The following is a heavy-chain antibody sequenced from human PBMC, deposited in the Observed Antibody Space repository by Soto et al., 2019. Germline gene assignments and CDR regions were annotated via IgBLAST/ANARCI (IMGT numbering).Heavy chain of an antibody. CDR3: ARPRFRGMDV. CDR1: GFRISNYF. J-gene: IGHJ6*02. CDR2: IKEDGSEK. Sequence: EVQLVESGGGLVQPGGSLRLSCVGCGFRISNYFMSWVRQAPGKGLEWVANIKEDGSEKYYVESVKGRFTISRDNPKNSLSLQVTSLSDEDTAVYYCARPRFRGMDVWGQGTTVTVSS. D-gene: IGHD3-10*01. V-gene: IGHV3-7*03.